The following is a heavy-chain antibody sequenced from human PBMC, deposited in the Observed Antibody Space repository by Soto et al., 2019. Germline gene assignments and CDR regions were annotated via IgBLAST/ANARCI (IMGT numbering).Heavy chain of an antibody. D-gene: IGHD3-22*01. J-gene: IGHJ4*02. CDR1: GGSFSGYY. V-gene: IGHV4-34*01. CDR3: ARRNWNDSSGYYSYYFDY. Sequence: SETLSLTCAVYGGSFSGYYWSWIRQPPGKGLEWIGSIYYSGSTYYNPSLKSRVTISVDTSKNQFSLKLSSVTAADTAVYYCARRNWNDSSGYYSYYFDYWGQGTLVTVSS. CDR2: IYYSGST.